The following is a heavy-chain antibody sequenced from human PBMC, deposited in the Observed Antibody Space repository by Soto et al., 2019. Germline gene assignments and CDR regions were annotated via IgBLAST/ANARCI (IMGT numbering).Heavy chain of an antibody. V-gene: IGHV3-7*05. CDR3: ARPHLRETSGYRHFDL. J-gene: IGHJ2*01. Sequence: EVQLVESGGGLVQPGGSLRLSCAASGFTLSNYWMAWVRQAPGKGLEWVANINQDGSEKHYVDSAKGRFTISRDNARSSLYLQMNSLSAEDTAVCYCARPHLRETSGYRHFDLWGRGTLVAVSS. D-gene: IGHD3-22*01. CDR2: INQDGSEK. CDR1: GFTLSNYW.